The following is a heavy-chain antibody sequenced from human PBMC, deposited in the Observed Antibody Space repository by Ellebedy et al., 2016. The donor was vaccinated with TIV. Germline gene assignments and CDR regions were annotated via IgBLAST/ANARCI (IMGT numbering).Heavy chain of an antibody. Sequence: MPSETLSLTCAVYGWSFSGYYWSWIRQPPGKGLEWIGEITHSGSTNYNPSLKCRVTISLDTSKNQFSLNLSSVTAADTAVYYCARGLARDYWGQGTLVTVSS. V-gene: IGHV4-34*01. CDR3: ARGLARDY. J-gene: IGHJ4*02. CDR1: GWSFSGYY. CDR2: ITHSGST.